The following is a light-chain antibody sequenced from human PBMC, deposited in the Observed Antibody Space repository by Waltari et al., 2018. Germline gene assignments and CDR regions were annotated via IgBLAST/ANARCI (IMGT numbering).Light chain of an antibody. CDR3: SSYAGSDNLVV. CDR2: EVN. V-gene: IGLV2-8*01. CDR1: NSDVGGYNY. Sequence: QSALTQPPSASGSLGQSVTISCTGTNSDVGGYNYVPWYQQHPGKAPNLMIYEVNKRPSGVPDRFSGSKSGNTASLTVSGLQAEDEADYYCSSYAGSDNLVVFGGGTKLTVL. J-gene: IGLJ3*02.